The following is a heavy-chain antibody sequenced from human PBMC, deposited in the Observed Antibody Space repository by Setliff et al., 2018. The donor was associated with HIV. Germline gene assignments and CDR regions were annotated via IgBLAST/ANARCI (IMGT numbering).Heavy chain of an antibody. CDR2: INYSGTT. CDR3: ARGTWIQLSALALFDY. D-gene: IGHD5-18*01. V-gene: IGHV4-59*08. J-gene: IGHJ4*02. CDR1: GGSISSYY. Sequence: SETLSLTCTVSGGSISSYYWSWIRQPPGKRLEWIGHINYSGTTNYNPSLKSRVTISVDTSKNQISLRLSSVTAADTAVYYCARGTWIQLSALALFDYWGQGTRVTVSS.